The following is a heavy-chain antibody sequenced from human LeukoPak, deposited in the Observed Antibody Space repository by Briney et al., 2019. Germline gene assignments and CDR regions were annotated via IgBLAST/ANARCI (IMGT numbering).Heavy chain of an antibody. CDR1: GFTFSSYW. CDR2: INSDGSST. J-gene: IGHJ4*02. V-gene: IGHV3-74*01. D-gene: IGHD4-17*01. Sequence: GGSLRLSCAASGFTFSSYWMHWVRQAPGKGLVWVSRINSDGSSTSYADSVKGRFTISRDNAKNTLYLQMNSLRAEDTAVYYCARVRTVYGDPFDYWGQGTLVTVSS. CDR3: ARVRTVYGDPFDY.